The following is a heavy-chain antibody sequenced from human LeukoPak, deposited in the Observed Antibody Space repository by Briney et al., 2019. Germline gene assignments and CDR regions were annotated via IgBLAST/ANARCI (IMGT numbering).Heavy chain of an antibody. D-gene: IGHD3-10*01. V-gene: IGHV4-4*07. CDR3: AREPTYYYGSGSYPRNYYYYMDV. J-gene: IGHJ6*03. CDR2: IYTSGST. Sequence: SETLSLTCTVSGGSISSYYWSWIRQPPGKGLEWIGRIYTSGSTNYNPSLKSRVTMSVDTSMNQFSLKLSSVTAADTAVYCCAREPTYYYGSGSYPRNYYYYMDVWGKGTTVTISS. CDR1: GGSISSYY.